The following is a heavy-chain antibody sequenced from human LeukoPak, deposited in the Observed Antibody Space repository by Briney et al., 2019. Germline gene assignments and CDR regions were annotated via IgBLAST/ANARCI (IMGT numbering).Heavy chain of an antibody. CDR3: VKGDNNILTGYYNSFDY. J-gene: IGHJ4*02. D-gene: IGHD3-9*01. CDR2: ISGSGIST. CDR1: GGSISSYY. Sequence: QPSETLSLTCTVSGGSISSYYWSWVRQAPGKGLEWVSTISGSGISTYYADSVKGRFTISRDNSRNTLYLQMNSLRAEDTALYYCVKGDNNILTGYYNSFDYWGQGTLVTVSS. V-gene: IGHV3-23*01.